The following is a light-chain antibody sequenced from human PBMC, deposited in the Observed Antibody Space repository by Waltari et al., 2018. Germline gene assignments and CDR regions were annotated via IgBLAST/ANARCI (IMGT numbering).Light chain of an antibody. CDR3: QTGGHGTWV. J-gene: IGLJ3*02. CDR1: SGLSSNV. Sequence: QLVLTQSHSASASLGASVKPTCTLSSGLSSNVIAWHQQQPEKGPRFLMKVNSDGSQSKGDKSRDRCSGSSSGAEHYLTSSSLQSEDEADYYCQTGGHGTWVFGGGTKLTVL. CDR2: VNSDGSQ. V-gene: IGLV4-69*01.